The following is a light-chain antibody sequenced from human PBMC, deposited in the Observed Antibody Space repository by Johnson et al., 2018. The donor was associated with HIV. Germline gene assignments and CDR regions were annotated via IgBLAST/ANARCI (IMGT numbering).Light chain of an antibody. CDR3: GTWDSSLSGYV. CDR1: SSNIGNNF. J-gene: IGLJ1*01. CDR2: DNN. Sequence: QSVLTQPPSVSAAPGQKVTISCSGSSSNIGNNFISWYQQLPGSAPKLIIYDNNKRPSGIPDRFSGSKSGTSATLGITGLLTGDEADYYCGTWDSSLSGYVLGTGTKVTVL. V-gene: IGLV1-51*01.